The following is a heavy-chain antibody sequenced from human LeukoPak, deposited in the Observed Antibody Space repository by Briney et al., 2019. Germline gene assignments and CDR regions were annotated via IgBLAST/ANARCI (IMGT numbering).Heavy chain of an antibody. J-gene: IGHJ5*02. V-gene: IGHV3-23*01. D-gene: IGHD4-11*01. CDR2: ITGSDGSS. CDR1: GFTFTNYA. Sequence: PGTSLRLSCVASGFTFTNYAMSWVRQAPGKGLEWVSAITGSDGSSYYADSVKGRFTISRDNSKNTLYLQMNSLRAEDTAVYYCAKAAQYSNYPPDWFDPWGQGTLVTVSS. CDR3: AKAAQYSNYPPDWFDP.